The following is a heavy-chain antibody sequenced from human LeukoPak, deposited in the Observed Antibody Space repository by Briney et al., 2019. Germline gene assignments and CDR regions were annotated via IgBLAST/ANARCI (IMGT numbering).Heavy chain of an antibody. J-gene: IGHJ5*02. CDR1: GGSISSSSYY. D-gene: IGHD5-18*01. Sequence: SETLSLTCTVSGGSISSSSYYWGWIRQPPGKGLEWIGSIYYSGTTHYSPSLESRVTISVDTSKNQFSLKLASVTAADTAIYYCAKGAGGFSYYNWFDPWGQGTLVTVSS. CDR3: AKGAGGFSYYNWFDP. CDR2: IYYSGTT. V-gene: IGHV4-39*07.